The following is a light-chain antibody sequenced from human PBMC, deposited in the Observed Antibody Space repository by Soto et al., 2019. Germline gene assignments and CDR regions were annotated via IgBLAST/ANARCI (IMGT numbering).Light chain of an antibody. J-gene: IGKJ1*01. Sequence: EIVWTQSPATLSLSPGERATLSCRASQSVSSYLAWYKQKPGQAPRLLIYDASNRATGIPARFSGSGSGTEFTLTISSLEPEDFAVYYCQQRSNWPATFGQGTKVDIK. V-gene: IGKV3-11*01. CDR3: QQRSNWPAT. CDR2: DAS. CDR1: QSVSSY.